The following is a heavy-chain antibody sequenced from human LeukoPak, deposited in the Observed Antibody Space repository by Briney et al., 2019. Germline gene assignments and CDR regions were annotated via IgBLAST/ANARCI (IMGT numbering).Heavy chain of an antibody. Sequence: ASVKVSCKASGYTFTGHYMHWVRQAPGQGPEWMAWINPNSGDTNYAQKFQGRVTLTRGASIGTAYMEMNRLTYDDTAIYYCARDVYTSGWRYFDLWGHGTLVTVSS. CDR3: ARDVYTSGWRYFDL. J-gene: IGHJ2*01. CDR2: INPNSGDT. V-gene: IGHV1-2*02. CDR1: GYTFTGHY. D-gene: IGHD6-19*01.